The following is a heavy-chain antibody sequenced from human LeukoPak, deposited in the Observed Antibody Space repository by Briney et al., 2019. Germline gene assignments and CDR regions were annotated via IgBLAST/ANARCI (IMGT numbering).Heavy chain of an antibody. V-gene: IGHV3-21*01. Sequence: GGSLRLSCAASGFTFSSYSMNWVRQAPGQGLEWVSSISSSSSYIYYADSVKGRFTISRDNAKNSLYLQMNSLRAADTAVYYCAIELPRYYDSSGYFPFDYWGQGTLVTVSS. D-gene: IGHD3-22*01. J-gene: IGHJ4*02. CDR2: ISSSSSYI. CDR1: GFTFSSYS. CDR3: AIELPRYYDSSGYFPFDY.